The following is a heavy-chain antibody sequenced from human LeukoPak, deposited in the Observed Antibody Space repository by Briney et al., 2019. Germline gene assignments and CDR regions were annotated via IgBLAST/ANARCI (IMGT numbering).Heavy chain of an antibody. Sequence: SGGSLRLSCAASGFTFSSYSMNWVRQAPGKGLEWGSSISSSSSYIYYADSVKGRFTISRDNAKNSLYLQMNSLRAEDTAVYYCAREAPYDYVWGSYRFDYWGQGTLVTVSS. CDR3: AREAPYDYVWGSYRFDY. J-gene: IGHJ4*02. CDR1: GFTFSSYS. CDR2: ISSSSSYI. V-gene: IGHV3-21*01. D-gene: IGHD3-16*02.